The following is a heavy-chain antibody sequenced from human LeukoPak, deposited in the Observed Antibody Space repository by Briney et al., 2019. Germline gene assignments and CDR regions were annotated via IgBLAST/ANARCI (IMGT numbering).Heavy chain of an antibody. Sequence: ASVKVSCKASGDTFTSYGISWVRQAPGQGLEWMGWISAYNGNTNYAQKLQGRVTMTTDTSTSTAYMELRSLRSDDTAVYHCARVGLLWFGELLQYFDYWGQGTLLTVSS. CDR3: ARVGLLWFGELLQYFDY. D-gene: IGHD3-10*01. CDR2: ISAYNGNT. CDR1: GDTFTSYG. J-gene: IGHJ4*02. V-gene: IGHV1-18*01.